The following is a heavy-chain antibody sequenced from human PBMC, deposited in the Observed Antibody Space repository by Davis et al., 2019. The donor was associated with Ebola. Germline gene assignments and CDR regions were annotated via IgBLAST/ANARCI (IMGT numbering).Heavy chain of an antibody. CDR2: ISTNTGNP. Sequence: ASVKVSCKASGHAFTTYALNWVRQAPGQGLEWMGCISTNTGNPTYAQGFTGRFVFSLDTSASTAYLQISSLRPEDTAVYYCTRVRVVVSCLVCGRWFYPWGQGTLVTVSS. V-gene: IGHV7-4-1*02. J-gene: IGHJ5*02. D-gene: IGHD2-15*01. CDR1: GHAFTTYA. CDR3: TRVRVVVSCLVCGRWFYP.